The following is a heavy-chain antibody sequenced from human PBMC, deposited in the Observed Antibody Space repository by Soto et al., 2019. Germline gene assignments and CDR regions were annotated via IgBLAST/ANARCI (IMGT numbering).Heavy chain of an antibody. D-gene: IGHD6-19*01. J-gene: IGHJ4*02. CDR2: SSGSGGTT. CDR1: GFTFKSYA. Sequence: EVQLLESGGGLVQPGGSLRLSCAASGFTFKSYAMSWVRQPPGKGLAWVSGSSGSGGTTYHADSVKGRFTISRDNSKNTLYLQMNSLRVEDTAVYYCAKEPYSSFVLGTFHYWGQGALVTVSS. V-gene: IGHV3-23*01. CDR3: AKEPYSSFVLGTFHY.